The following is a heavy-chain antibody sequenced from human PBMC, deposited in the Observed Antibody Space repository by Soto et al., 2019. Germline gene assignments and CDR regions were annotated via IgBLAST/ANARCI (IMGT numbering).Heavy chain of an antibody. CDR1: GASMSSGGYY. J-gene: IGHJ5*02. D-gene: IGHD6-6*01. Sequence: QVQLQESGPGLVKPSQTLSLTCTVSGASMSSGGYYWTWIRQSPGKGLEWIGYIYYSGSTYYNPSLESRVAISLDTSRSKFSMTLHSVTAADTAIYYCARDRHINFFDPWGQGTLVTVSS. CDR2: IYYSGST. V-gene: IGHV4-31*03. CDR3: ARDRHINFFDP.